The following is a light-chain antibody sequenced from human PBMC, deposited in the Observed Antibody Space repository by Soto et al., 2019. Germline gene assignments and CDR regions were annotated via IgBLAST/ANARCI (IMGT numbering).Light chain of an antibody. CDR3: QHYTMYSPWT. CDR1: QSITTC. Sequence: DIQMTQSPSTVSAYVGDSVTITCRASQSITTCLAWYQQRPGKAPTLLIYDVSSLQSGVPSRFSGSGSGTEFTLTISSLQPDDFATYYCQHYTMYSPWTFGQGTKVDIK. J-gene: IGKJ1*01. V-gene: IGKV1-5*01. CDR2: DVS.